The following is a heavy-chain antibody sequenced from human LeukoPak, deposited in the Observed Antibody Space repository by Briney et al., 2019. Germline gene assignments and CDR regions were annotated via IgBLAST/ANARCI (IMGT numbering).Heavy chain of an antibody. V-gene: IGHV3-64D*06. CDR3: VNEVGTYYYGMDV. CDR2: ISSNGGST. J-gene: IGHJ6*02. D-gene: IGHD1-1*01. Sequence: RGSLRLSCPASGFTFSSYAMHWVRQAPGQGLEYVSAISSNGGSTYYADSVKGRFTTSRDNSKNTLYLQMSSLRAEDTAVYYCVNEVGTYYYGMDVWGQGTTVTVSS. CDR1: GFTFSSYA.